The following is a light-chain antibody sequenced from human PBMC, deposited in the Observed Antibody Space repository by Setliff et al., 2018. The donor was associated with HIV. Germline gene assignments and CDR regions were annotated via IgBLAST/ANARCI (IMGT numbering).Light chain of an antibody. V-gene: IGLV1-44*01. CDR3: AAWDDSLNVM. CDR2: RNN. Sequence: QSALTQPPSASGTPGQRVTISCSGSSSNIGSNTVDWYQQVPGTAPKLLVCRNNQRPSGVPDRFSGSKAGTSASLVISGLQSEDEADYYCAAWDDSLNVMFGGGTKVTVL. CDR1: SSNIGSNT. J-gene: IGLJ3*02.